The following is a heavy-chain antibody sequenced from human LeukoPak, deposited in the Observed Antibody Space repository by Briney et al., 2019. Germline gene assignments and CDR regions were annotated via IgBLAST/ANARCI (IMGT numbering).Heavy chain of an antibody. V-gene: IGHV4-61*02. D-gene: IGHD6-6*01. CDR1: GDSISHGTHY. CDR3: AREFLASRRNWVDP. Sequence: NPSQTLSLTCSVSGDSISHGTHYWSWIRQAAGQGLEWIGRVYITGVTNYNPSLKTRVTISVDPSLNQCSLNLTSVTPADTAVYYCAREFLASRRNWVDPWGQGTLVTVSS. J-gene: IGHJ5*02. CDR2: VYITGVT.